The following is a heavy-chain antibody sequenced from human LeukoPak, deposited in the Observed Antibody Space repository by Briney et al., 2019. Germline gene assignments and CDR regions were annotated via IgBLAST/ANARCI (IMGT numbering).Heavy chain of an antibody. CDR3: ARVSNRNDEGGFDY. V-gene: IGHV1-69*04. CDR1: GGTFSSYA. D-gene: IGHD1-20*01. J-gene: IGHJ4*02. Sequence: SVKVSCKASGGTFSSYAISWVRQAPGQGLEWMGRIIPILGIANYAQKFQGRVTITADKSTSTAYMELSSLRSEDTAVYYCARVSNRNDEGGFDYWGQGTLVTVSS. CDR2: IIPILGIA.